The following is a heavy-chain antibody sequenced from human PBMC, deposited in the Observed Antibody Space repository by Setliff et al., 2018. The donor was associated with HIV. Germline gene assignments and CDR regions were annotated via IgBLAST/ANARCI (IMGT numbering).Heavy chain of an antibody. CDR3: ARSLLPSITVAGTIGY. J-gene: IGHJ4*02. CDR1: GGSMSSHY. Sequence: SETLSLTCTVSGGSMSSHYWSWIRQPPGKGLEWIGYIHTSGNANYNPSLNSRVTISVDTSKNHFSLKLSSVTAADTAVYYCARSLLPSITVAGTIGYWGQGSLVTVSS. D-gene: IGHD6-19*01. V-gene: IGHV4-4*08. CDR2: IHTSGNA.